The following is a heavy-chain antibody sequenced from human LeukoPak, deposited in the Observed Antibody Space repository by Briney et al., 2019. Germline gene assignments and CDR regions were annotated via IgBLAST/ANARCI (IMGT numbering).Heavy chain of an antibody. CDR3: ARRVVGDSGNWFDP. J-gene: IGHJ5*02. CDR2: RTYTGRS. Sequence: SETLSLTCAVYGGSFSGYYWGWIRQPPGKGLEWIGSRTYTGRSHDNPSLKSRVTISVDTSKNQFSLSLRSVTAADTAVYYCARRVVGDSGNWFDPWGQGTLVTVSS. V-gene: IGHV4-34*01. CDR1: GGSFSGYY. D-gene: IGHD4-17*01.